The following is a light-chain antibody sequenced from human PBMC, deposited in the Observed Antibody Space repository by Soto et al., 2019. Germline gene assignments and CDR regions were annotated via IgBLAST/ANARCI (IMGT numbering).Light chain of an antibody. J-gene: IGKJ3*01. CDR2: GAA. V-gene: IGKV3-15*01. CDR3: QQYNNWPPL. CDR1: QSVSSN. Sequence: EIVMPQSPATLSVSPGERATLSCRARQSVSSNLAWYQQKPGQAPRLLIYGAATRATGIPARFSGSGSGTEFTLTISSLQSEDFAVYYCQQYNNWPPLFGPGTKVDIK.